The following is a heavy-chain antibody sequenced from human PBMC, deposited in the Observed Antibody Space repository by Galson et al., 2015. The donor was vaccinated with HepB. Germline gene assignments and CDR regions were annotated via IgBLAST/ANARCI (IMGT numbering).Heavy chain of an antibody. D-gene: IGHD2-21*02. CDR3: TTDHIVVVTTTVRDYYGMDV. J-gene: IGHJ6*02. V-gene: IGHV3-15*01. Sequence: YLRHSCEASGFIFNDVWMSMVRQAPGMLLDWVGRIKSKNDGGTTDYAALVKGSFTISRDDSKNTLYLQMNSLKTEDTAVYYCTTDHIVVVTTTVRDYYGMDVWGQGTTVTVSS. CDR2: IKSKNDGGTT. CDR1: GFIFNDVW.